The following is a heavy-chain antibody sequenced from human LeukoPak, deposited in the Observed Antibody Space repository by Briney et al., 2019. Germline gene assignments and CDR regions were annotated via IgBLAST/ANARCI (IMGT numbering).Heavy chain of an antibody. CDR1: GFTFRSYA. J-gene: IGHJ5*02. V-gene: IGHV3-30-3*01. Sequence: PGGSLRLSCAGSGFTFRSYAMHWVRQAPGKGLEWVAVISYDGSNKDYADSVKGRFTISRDNAKNSLYLQMNSLRAEDTAVYYCASFYYDSSGYNWFDPWGQGTLVTVSS. D-gene: IGHD3-22*01. CDR3: ASFYYDSSGYNWFDP. CDR2: ISYDGSNK.